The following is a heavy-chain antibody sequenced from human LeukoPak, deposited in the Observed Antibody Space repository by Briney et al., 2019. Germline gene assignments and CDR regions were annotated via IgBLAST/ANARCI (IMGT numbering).Heavy chain of an antibody. J-gene: IGHJ5*02. CDR3: ARLFSPNKFDP. CDR2: IYTSGST. V-gene: IGHV4-4*09. Sequence: SETLSLTCTVSGASISSYYWSWIRQPPGEGLEWIGYIYTSGSTNYNPSLKSRVTISVDTSKNQFSLKLSSVTAADTAVYYCARLFSPNKFDPWGQGTLVTVSS. CDR1: GASISSYY. D-gene: IGHD1/OR15-1a*01.